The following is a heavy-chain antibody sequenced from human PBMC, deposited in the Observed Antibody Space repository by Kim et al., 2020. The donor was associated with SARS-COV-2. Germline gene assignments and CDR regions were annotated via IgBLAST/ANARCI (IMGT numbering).Heavy chain of an antibody. CDR3: ARWGPAIYDYVWGSHGWGLVDY. CDR2: IDPSDSYT. CDR1: GYSFTSYW. D-gene: IGHD3-16*02. J-gene: IGHJ4*02. Sequence: GESLKISCKGSGYSFTSYWISWVRQMPGKGLEWMGRIDPSDSYTNYSPSFQGHVTISADKSISTAYLQWSSLKASDTAMYYCARWGPAIYDYVWGSHGWGLVDYWGQGTLVTVSS. V-gene: IGHV5-10-1*01.